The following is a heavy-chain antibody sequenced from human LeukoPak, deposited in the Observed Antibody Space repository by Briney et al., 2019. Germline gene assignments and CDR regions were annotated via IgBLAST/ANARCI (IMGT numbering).Heavy chain of an antibody. V-gene: IGHV3-74*01. D-gene: IGHD4-17*01. CDR2: INPDGSTT. CDR1: GFTFTNYW. J-gene: IGHJ4*02. Sequence: GGSLRLSCAASGFTFTNYWMFWVRQAPGKGLVWVSGINPDGSTTTYADSVKGRFTISRENAKSTLYLHMNILRVEDTAVYYCARGRYGDYHWGQGTLVTVSS. CDR3: ARGRYGDYH.